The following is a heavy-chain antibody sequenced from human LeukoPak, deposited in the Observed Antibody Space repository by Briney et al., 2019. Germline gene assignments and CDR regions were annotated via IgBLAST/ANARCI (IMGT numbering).Heavy chain of an antibody. CDR2: ISSSGSYI. CDR1: GFTFSSYS. V-gene: IGHV3-21*01. D-gene: IGHD3-9*01. CDR3: ARDRYDILTGYSYFDY. J-gene: IGHJ4*02. Sequence: GGSLRLSCAASGFTFSSYSMNWVRQAPGKGLEWVSSISSSGSYIYYADPVKGRFTISRDNAKNSLYLQMNSLRAEDTAVYYCARDRYDILTGYSYFDYWGQGTLVTVSS.